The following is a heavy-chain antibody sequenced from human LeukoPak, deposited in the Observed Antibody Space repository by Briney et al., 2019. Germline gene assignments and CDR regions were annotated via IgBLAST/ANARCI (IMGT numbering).Heavy chain of an antibody. V-gene: IGHV3-23*01. Sequence: GGSLRLSCAASGFTFDNYAMNWVRQAPGKGLEWVLGISGRGAYTYYADSVKGRFTISRDNSQTTLYLQLNSLRAEDTAIYYCARDTSFNYGAHAMDVWGQGTTVTVSS. D-gene: IGHD4/OR15-4a*01. CDR1: GFTFDNYA. CDR2: ISGRGAYT. J-gene: IGHJ6*02. CDR3: ARDTSFNYGAHAMDV.